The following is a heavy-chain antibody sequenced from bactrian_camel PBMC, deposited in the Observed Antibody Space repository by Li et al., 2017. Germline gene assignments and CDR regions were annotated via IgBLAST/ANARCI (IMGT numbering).Heavy chain of an antibody. J-gene: IGHJ4*01. CDR2: IGGDGTI. Sequence: HVQLVESGGGSVQAGGTLRLSCAASGYTSYYCMGWFRQAPGKVREGVAAIGGDGTIEYADSVKGRFIVSRDSDKNTLYLQMNGVKPEDTATYYCAAGRVRGGYCYRLLLADAYGRWGQGTQVTVS. CDR3: AAGRVRGGYCYRLLLADAYGR. V-gene: IGHV3S55*01. CDR1: GYTSYYC. D-gene: IGHD2*01.